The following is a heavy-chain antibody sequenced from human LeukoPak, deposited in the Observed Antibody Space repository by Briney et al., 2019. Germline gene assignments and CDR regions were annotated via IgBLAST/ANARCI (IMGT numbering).Heavy chain of an antibody. V-gene: IGHV3-48*04. CDR1: GFTFSSYS. CDR2: ISSGSSTI. J-gene: IGHJ4*02. Sequence: QPGGSLRLSCAASGFTFSSYSMNWVRQAPGKGLEWVSYISSGSSTIYYADSVKGRFTISRDNAKNSLYLQMNSLRAEDTAVYYCASGRRDYPDYWGQGTLVTVSS. D-gene: IGHD4-11*01. CDR3: ASGRRDYPDY.